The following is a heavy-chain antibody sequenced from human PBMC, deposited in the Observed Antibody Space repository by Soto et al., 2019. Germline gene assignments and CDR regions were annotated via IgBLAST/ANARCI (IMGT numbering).Heavy chain of an antibody. J-gene: IGHJ5*02. V-gene: IGHV1-18*01. CDR1: GYTFTSHD. D-gene: IGHD2-2*01. CDR3: AREPHKLWTSSWSAP. Sequence: ASVKLSCKASGYTFTSHDVIWVRQAPGQGLELMGWMNPEDGNTSYAQKFQGRVTLTTDTSTSTAYMELRSLRSDDTAIYYCAREPHKLWTSSWSAPRGQGTPVTSPQ. CDR2: MNPEDGNT.